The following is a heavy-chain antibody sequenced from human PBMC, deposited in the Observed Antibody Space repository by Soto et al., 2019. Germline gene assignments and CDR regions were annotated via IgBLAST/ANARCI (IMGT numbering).Heavy chain of an antibody. CDR1: GYTFTSYG. CDR2: ISAYNGNT. D-gene: IGHD3-22*01. J-gene: IGHJ4*02. CDR3: AGDSDAYYYDSSGYPVDY. V-gene: IGHV1-18*01. Sequence: QVQLVQSGAEVKKPGASVKVSCKASGYTFTSYGISWVRQAPGQGLEWMGWISAYNGNTNYAQKLQGRVTMTTDTSTSTAYMELRSLRSDDTAVYYCAGDSDAYYYDSSGYPVDYWGQGTLVTVSS.